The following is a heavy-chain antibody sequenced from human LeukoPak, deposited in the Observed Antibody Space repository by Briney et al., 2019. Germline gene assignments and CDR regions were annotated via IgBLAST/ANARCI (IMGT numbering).Heavy chain of an antibody. V-gene: IGHV3-23*01. CDR1: GFTFSSYA. CDR2: ISGSGGST. D-gene: IGHD3-16*02. J-gene: IGHJ6*02. Sequence: PGGSLRLSCAASGFTFSSYAMSWVRQAPGKGLEWVSAISGSGGSTYYADSVKGRFTISRDNSKNTLYLQMNSLRAEDTAVYYCARHAFGGVIPGYGMDVWGQGTTVTVSS. CDR3: ARHAFGGVIPGYGMDV.